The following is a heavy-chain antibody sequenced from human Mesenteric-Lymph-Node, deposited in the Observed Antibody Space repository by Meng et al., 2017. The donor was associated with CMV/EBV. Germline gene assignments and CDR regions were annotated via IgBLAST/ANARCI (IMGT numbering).Heavy chain of an antibody. J-gene: IGHJ6*02. CDR3: VRSGYCTNGLCFIEGLNYYDNGVDV. CDR1: GFTFRDYY. V-gene: IGHV3-11*04. Sequence: GESLKISCAASGFTFRDYYMNWIRQAPGKGLEWLSYISPSGSSRDHADSVKGRFTISRDNARNSLYLQMSSLRAEDTAVYYCVRSGYCTNGLCFIEGLNYYDNGVDVWGQGTTVTVSS. CDR2: ISPSGSSR. D-gene: IGHD2-8*01.